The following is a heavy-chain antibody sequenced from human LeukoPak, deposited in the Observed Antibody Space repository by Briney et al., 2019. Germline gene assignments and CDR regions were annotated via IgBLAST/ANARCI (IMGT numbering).Heavy chain of an antibody. CDR2: ISGPGGGT. V-gene: IGHV3-23*01. CDR3: AKAPPGYSSYALPAN. J-gene: IGHJ4*02. Sequence: GGSLRLSCAASGFTFSTYVMNWVRQAPGKGLEWVSAISGPGGGTYYAGSVKGRFTISRDNSKNTLYLQMNSLRVEDTATYYCAKAPPGYSSYALPANWGQGTLVTVSS. D-gene: IGHD5-12*01. CDR1: GFTFSTYV.